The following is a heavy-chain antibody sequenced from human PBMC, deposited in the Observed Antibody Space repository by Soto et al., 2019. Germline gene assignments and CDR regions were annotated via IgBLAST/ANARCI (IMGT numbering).Heavy chain of an antibody. CDR3: AAEYYYDSSGYYQSPWHLDY. CDR1: GFTFTSSA. D-gene: IGHD3-22*01. CDR2: IVVGSGNT. Sequence: RASVKVSCKASGFTFTSSAVQWVRQARGQRLEWIGWIVVGSGNTNYAQKFQERVTITRDMSTSTAYMELSSLRSEDTAVYYCAAEYYYDSSGYYQSPWHLDYWGQGTLVTVSS. J-gene: IGHJ4*02. V-gene: IGHV1-58*01.